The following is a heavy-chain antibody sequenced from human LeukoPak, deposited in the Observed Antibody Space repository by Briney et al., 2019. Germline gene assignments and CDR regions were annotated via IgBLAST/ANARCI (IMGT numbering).Heavy chain of an antibody. Sequence: GGSQRLSCAASGFTFSSNWMHWVRQAPGKGLVWVSRINEDGSTTNYADSVKGRSTIFRDNAKNTLYLQMNSLRAEDTAVYYCVRDLGGRSGHWGQGTLVTVSS. J-gene: IGHJ4*02. CDR2: INEDGSTT. V-gene: IGHV3-74*01. D-gene: IGHD1-26*01. CDR1: GFTFSSNW. CDR3: VRDLGGRSGH.